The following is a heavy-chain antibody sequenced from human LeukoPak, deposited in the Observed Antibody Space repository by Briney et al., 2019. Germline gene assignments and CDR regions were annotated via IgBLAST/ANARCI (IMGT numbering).Heavy chain of an antibody. Sequence: PSETLSLTCTVSGDSISSYYWSWIRQPPGKGLEWIGDIYYSGSTIYNPSLNSRVTISVDTSKNQFSLKLSSVTPADTAVYYCARVAEQLVLDYYYYYYMDVWGKGTTVTVSS. CDR3: ARVAEQLVLDYYYYYYMDV. D-gene: IGHD6-6*01. J-gene: IGHJ6*03. CDR1: GDSISSYY. V-gene: IGHV4-59*01. CDR2: IYYSGST.